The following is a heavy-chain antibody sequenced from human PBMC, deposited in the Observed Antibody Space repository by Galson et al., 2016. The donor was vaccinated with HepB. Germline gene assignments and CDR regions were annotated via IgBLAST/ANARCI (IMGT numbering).Heavy chain of an antibody. CDR2: IKEDGSVK. D-gene: IGHD2-21*01. CDR1: GLTFSSYW. J-gene: IGHJ4*02. V-gene: IGHV3-7*03. CDR3: AREPRAGAYYFDY. Sequence: SLRLSCAASGLTFSSYWMTWVRQAPGKGLEWVANIKEDGSVKYHVDSVQGRFTISRDNAKNSLYLQMNSLRAEDTAVYYCAREPRAGAYYFDYWGQGTLVTVSS.